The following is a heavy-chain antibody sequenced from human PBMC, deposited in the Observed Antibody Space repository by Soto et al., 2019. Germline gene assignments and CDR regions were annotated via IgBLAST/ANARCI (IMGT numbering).Heavy chain of an antibody. V-gene: IGHV4-31*03. D-gene: IGHD3-22*01. CDR2: IYYSGST. Sequence: SXTLSLTFTVSGGSISSGGYYWSWIRQHAGKGLEWIGYIYYSGSTYYNPSLKSRVTISVDTSKNQFSLKLSSVTAADTAVYYCAREYYYDSSGYYTIDYWGQGTLVTVSS. CDR3: AREYYYDSSGYYTIDY. J-gene: IGHJ4*02. CDR1: GGSISSGGYY.